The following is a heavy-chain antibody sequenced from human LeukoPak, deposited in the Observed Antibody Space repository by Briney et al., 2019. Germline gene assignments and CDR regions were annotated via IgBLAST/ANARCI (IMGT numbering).Heavy chain of an antibody. CDR3: ARLLGGSFYFDY. J-gene: IGHJ4*02. V-gene: IGHV4-39*01. CDR1: GDSISSHSYF. D-gene: IGHD1-26*01. CDR2: FYYSGNT. Sequence: PSETLSLTGTVSGDSISSHSYFWGWIRQPPGRGLEWIGSFYYSGNTYYNPSLKSRVTISGDTSKRQFSLKLSSVTAADTAVYYCARLLGGSFYFDYWGQGALVTVSS.